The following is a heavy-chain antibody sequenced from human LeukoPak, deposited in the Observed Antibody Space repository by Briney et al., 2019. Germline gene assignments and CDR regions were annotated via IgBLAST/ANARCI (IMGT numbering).Heavy chain of an antibody. V-gene: IGHV1-18*01. CDR1: GYTFTSYG. Sequence: ASVKVSCKASGYTFTSYGMSWVRQTPGQGLEWMGWISAYNGNTNYAQKLQGRLTMTTDTSTSTAYMELRSLRSDDTAVYYCARDVPYYYGSGSYFYGMDVWGRGTTVTVSS. J-gene: IGHJ6*02. D-gene: IGHD3-10*01. CDR3: ARDVPYYYGSGSYFYGMDV. CDR2: ISAYNGNT.